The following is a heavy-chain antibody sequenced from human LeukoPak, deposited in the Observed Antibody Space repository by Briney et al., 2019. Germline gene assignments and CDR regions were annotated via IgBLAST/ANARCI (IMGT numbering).Heavy chain of an antibody. D-gene: IGHD6-19*01. Sequence: ASVKVSCKASGYTFTSYGISWVRQAPGQGLEWMGWISVYNGNTNYAQKLQSRVTMTTDTSTSTAYMELRSLRSDDTAVYYCAGYSSGWVFDIWGQGTMVTVSS. CDR3: AGYSSGWVFDI. CDR2: ISVYNGNT. J-gene: IGHJ3*02. V-gene: IGHV1-18*01. CDR1: GYTFTSYG.